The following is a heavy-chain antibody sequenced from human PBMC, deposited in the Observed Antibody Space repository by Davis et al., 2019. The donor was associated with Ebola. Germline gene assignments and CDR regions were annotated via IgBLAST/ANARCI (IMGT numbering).Heavy chain of an antibody. D-gene: IGHD4-23*01. CDR1: GFTFSSYS. V-gene: IGHV3-23*01. CDR3: ASVGGG. Sequence: GESLKISCAASGFTFSSYSMNWVRQAPGKGLEWVSGISSSGTTTYYVDSVKGRFTISRDNSKNTLYLQMNSLRAEDTAAYYCASVGGGWGQGTLVTVSS. J-gene: IGHJ4*02. CDR2: ISSSGTTT.